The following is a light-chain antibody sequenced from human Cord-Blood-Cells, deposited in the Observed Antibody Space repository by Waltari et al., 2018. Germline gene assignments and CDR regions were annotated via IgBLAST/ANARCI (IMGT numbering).Light chain of an antibody. Sequence: EIVLTQSPGTLSLSPGERATLSCRASQSVSSSYLAWYQQKPGPAPRHLIYGASSRGTGIPDRFSGSASGTDFTLTISRLEPEDFAVYYCQQYGSSPYSIGQGSKLEIK. CDR2: GAS. CDR3: QQYGSSPYS. J-gene: IGKJ2*03. CDR1: QSVSSSY. V-gene: IGKV3-20*01.